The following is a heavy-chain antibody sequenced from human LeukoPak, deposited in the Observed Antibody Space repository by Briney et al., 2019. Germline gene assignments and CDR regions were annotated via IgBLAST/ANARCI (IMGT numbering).Heavy chain of an antibody. Sequence: GGSLRLSCAASGFTFSGSAMHWVRRASGKGLEWVGRIRSKANSYATAYAASVKGRFTISRDDSKNTAYLQMNSLRAEDTAVYYCAKDFLGSYYDSSGTDYWGQGTLVTVSS. CDR2: IRSKANSYAT. J-gene: IGHJ4*02. V-gene: IGHV3-73*01. CDR1: GFTFSGSA. CDR3: AKDFLGSYYDSSGTDY. D-gene: IGHD3-22*01.